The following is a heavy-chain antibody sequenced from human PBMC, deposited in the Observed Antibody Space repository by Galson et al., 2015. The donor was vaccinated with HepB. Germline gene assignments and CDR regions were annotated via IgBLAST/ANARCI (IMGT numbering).Heavy chain of an antibody. D-gene: IGHD1-1*01. J-gene: IGHJ4*02. CDR2: ISSSGSTI. V-gene: IGHV3-11*01. Sequence: SLRLSCAASGFTFSDYYMSWIRQAPGKGLEWVSYISSSGSTIYYADSVKGRFTISRDNAKNSLYLQMNSLRAEDTAVYYCARDTNWNDAWDYWGQGTLVTVSS. CDR1: GFTFSDYY. CDR3: ARDTNWNDAWDY.